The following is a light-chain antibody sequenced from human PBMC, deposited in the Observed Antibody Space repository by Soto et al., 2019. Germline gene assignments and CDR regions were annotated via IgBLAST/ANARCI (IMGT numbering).Light chain of an antibody. V-gene: IGKV1-9*01. CDR1: QGISSY. Sequence: DIQLTQSPSFLSASVGDRVTITCRASQGISSYLAWYQQKPGKAPKLLIYAASTLQSVVPSRFSGSGSGTEFTRTISSLQPEDFATYYCQQLNSYPHTFGQGTKLEIK. J-gene: IGKJ2*01. CDR2: AAS. CDR3: QQLNSYPHT.